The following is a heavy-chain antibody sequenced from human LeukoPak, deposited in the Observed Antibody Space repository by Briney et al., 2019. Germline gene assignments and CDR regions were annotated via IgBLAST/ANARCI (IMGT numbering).Heavy chain of an antibody. D-gene: IGHD1-7*01. CDR2: TYYRFTWDH. Sequence: SQTLSLTCAISGDSVSSNSAAWNWIRQSPSRGLEWLGRTYYRFTWDHDYAISVKHRITINPDTSKNQFSLHLRSVTPEDTAVYYCARDAPITGTSYDYYAMDVWGQGTTVTVSS. CDR3: ARDAPITGTSYDYYAMDV. CDR1: GDSVSSNSAA. V-gene: IGHV6-1*01. J-gene: IGHJ6*02.